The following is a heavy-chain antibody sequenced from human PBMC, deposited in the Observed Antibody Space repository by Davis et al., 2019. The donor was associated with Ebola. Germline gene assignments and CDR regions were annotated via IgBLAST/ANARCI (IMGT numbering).Heavy chain of an antibody. J-gene: IGHJ4*02. CDR3: ARASHQLQRRVPYDFWSGYLSGFDY. CDR1: GGSFSGYY. Sequence: SETLSLTCAVYGGSFSGYYWSWIRQPPGKGLEWIGEINHSGSTNYNPSLKSRVTISVDTSKNQFSLKLSSVTAADTAVYYCARASHQLQRRVPYDFWSGYLSGFDYWGQGTLVTVSS. CDR2: INHSGST. V-gene: IGHV4-34*01. D-gene: IGHD3-3*01.